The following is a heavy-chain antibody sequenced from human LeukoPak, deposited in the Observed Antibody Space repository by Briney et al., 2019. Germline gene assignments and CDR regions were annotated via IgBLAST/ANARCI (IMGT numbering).Heavy chain of an antibody. CDR2: IKGTGLTT. V-gene: IGHV3-11*04. J-gene: IGHJ6*03. CDR1: GFIFSDYY. Sequence: GGTLRLSCAASGFIFSDYYMAWIRQAPGKGLEWISTIKGTGLTTYYADSVKGRVTISRDNDKNSLFLQMSSLRADDTAIYYCARAGELRYMDVWGKGTAVTVSS. CDR3: ARAGELRYMDV. D-gene: IGHD3-16*01.